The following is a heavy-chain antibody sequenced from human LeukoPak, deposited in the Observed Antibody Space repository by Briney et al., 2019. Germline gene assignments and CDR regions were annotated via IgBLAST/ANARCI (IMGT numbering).Heavy chain of an antibody. J-gene: IGHJ4*02. Sequence: GGSLRLSCAASGFTFSSYAMSWVRQAPGKGLEWVAIISDDGINKYYADSVKDRFIISRDNSKNTLYLQMNSLRDEDTAIYYCARDWGIAVTATRIDYWGQGTPVTVSS. V-gene: IGHV3-30*03. CDR3: ARDWGIAVTATRIDY. CDR1: GFTFSSYA. CDR2: ISDDGINK. D-gene: IGHD6-19*01.